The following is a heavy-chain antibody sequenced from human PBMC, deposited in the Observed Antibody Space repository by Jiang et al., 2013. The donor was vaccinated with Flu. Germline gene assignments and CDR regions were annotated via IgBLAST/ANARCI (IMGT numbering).Heavy chain of an antibody. CDR1: GFTFSSYA. J-gene: IGHJ6*02. V-gene: IGHV3-23*01. D-gene: IGHD3-10*01. CDR3: AKGLDRGVIYGMDV. CDR2: ISGSGGST. Sequence: RLSCAASGFTFSSYAMSWVRQAPGKGLEWVSAISGSGGSTYYADSVKGRFTISRDNSKNTLYLQMNSLRAEDTAVYYCAKGLDRGVIYGMDVWGQGTTVTVSS.